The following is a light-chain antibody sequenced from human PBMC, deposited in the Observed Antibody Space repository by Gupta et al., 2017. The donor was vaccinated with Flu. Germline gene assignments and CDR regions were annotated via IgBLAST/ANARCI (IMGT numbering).Light chain of an antibody. V-gene: IGKV1-39*01. J-gene: IGKJ4*01. CDR2: AAS. CDR1: QSISSF. CDR3: QQRDSTPLT. Sequence: DIQMTQSPSSLSASVGDRVTITCRASQSISSFLNWYQQKPGKAPKLLIYAASGVQSGVPSRFSGSGSGTDFTLTISRRQPEDFATYYCQQRDSTPLTFGRGTEVEIK.